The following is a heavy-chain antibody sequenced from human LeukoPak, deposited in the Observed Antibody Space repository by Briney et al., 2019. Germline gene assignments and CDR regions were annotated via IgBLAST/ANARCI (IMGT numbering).Heavy chain of an antibody. CDR2: IYHSGSP. J-gene: IGHJ3*02. V-gene: IGHV4-4*02. CDR1: GGSISSNNW. Sequence: PSGTLSLTCAVSGGSISSNNWWGWVRQPPGKGLEWIGEIYHSGSPNYNPSLKSRVTISVDTSKNQFSLKLSSVTAADTAVYYCARETGLLDAFDIWGQGTMVTVSS. CDR3: ARETGLLDAFDI.